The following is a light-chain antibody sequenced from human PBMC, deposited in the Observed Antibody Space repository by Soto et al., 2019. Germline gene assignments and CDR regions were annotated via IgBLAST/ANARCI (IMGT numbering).Light chain of an antibody. CDR3: QQYHSDPIT. CDR2: WAS. Sequence: DFVMTQSPDSLAVSLGERATINFNSSQIFLSNSDNKNYLAWFQQKPGQPPKLLIYWASTRESGVPDRFSGSGSATDFTLTISSLQAEDVAVYYCQQYHSDPITFGQGTRLEIK. CDR1: QIFLSNSDNKNY. V-gene: IGKV4-1*01. J-gene: IGKJ5*01.